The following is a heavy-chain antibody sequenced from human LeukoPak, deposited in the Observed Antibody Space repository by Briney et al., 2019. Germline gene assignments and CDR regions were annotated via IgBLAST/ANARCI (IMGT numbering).Heavy chain of an antibody. CDR1: GYTFTGYY. Sequence: ASVKVSCKASGYTFTGYYMHWVRQSPGQGLEWMGWINPNSGGTNYAQKFQGRVTMTRDTSISTAYMELSRLRSDDTAVYYCARTLPDEYNWSDLSFDYWGQGTLVTVSS. J-gene: IGHJ4*02. CDR2: INPNSGGT. D-gene: IGHD1-1*01. V-gene: IGHV1-2*02. CDR3: ARTLPDEYNWSDLSFDY.